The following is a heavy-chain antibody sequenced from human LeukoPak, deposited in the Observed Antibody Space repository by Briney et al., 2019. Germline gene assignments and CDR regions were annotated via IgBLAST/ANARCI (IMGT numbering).Heavy chain of an antibody. CDR1: GFTFNSYP. V-gene: IGHV3-30*04. CDR3: ARDPIVGAPDHLDY. CDR2: ISYDGRVR. Sequence: GGSLRLSCAASGFTFNSYPMHWVRQAPGKGLEWVAVISYDGRVRYHADSVKGRFNIARDDSRSTLYLEMNSLRPEDTAVYHCARDPIVGAPDHLDYWGQGTLVTVSS. J-gene: IGHJ4*02. D-gene: IGHD1-26*01.